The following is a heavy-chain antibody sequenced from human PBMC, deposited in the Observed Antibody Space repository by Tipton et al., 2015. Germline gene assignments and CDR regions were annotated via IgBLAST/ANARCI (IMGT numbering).Heavy chain of an antibody. CDR1: GDSVSSNTAT. CDR3: ARRVRNGVLDI. D-gene: IGHD2-8*01. J-gene: IGHJ3*02. V-gene: IGHV6-1*01. Sequence: GLVKPSQTLSLTCAISGDSVSSNTATWNWTRQSPSRGLEWLGRTYYRSKWYNDYAESVKGRITINPDTSKNQFSLQLNSVTPEDTAVYYCARRVRNGVLDIWGRGTVVTASS. CDR2: TYYRSKWYN.